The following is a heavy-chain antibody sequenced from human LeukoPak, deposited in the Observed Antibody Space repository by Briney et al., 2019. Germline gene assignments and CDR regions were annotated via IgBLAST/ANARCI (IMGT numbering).Heavy chain of an antibody. J-gene: IGHJ6*03. CDR2: INHSGST. Sequence: NPSETLSLTCAVYGGSFSDYYWSWIRQPPGKGLEWIGEINHSGSTNYNPSLKSRVTISVDTSKNQFSLKLSSVTAADTAVYYCARRGFYYGSGSYFFTPEYYYYMDVWGKGTTVTISS. V-gene: IGHV4-34*01. CDR3: ARRGFYYGSGSYFFTPEYYYYMDV. CDR1: GGSFSDYY. D-gene: IGHD3-10*01.